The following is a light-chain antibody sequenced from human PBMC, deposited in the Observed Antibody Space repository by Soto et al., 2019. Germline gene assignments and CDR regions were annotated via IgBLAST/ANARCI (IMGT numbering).Light chain of an antibody. J-gene: IGLJ1*01. CDR1: SSDVGGYNY. CDR2: AVT. V-gene: IGLV2-14*01. CDR3: SSYTSSSTL. Sequence: QSALTQPASVSGSPGQSITISCTGTSSDVGGYNYVSWYQQHPGKAPKLMIYAVTDRPSGVSRRFSGTKSGNTASLTISGLQAEDEADYYCSSYTSSSTLFGTGTKVTVL.